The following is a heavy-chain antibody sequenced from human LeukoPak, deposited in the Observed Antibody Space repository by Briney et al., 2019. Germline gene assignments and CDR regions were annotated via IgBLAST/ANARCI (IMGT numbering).Heavy chain of an antibody. D-gene: IGHD1-20*01. V-gene: IGHV1-2*02. CDR3: ARDAPYNWNYFNY. Sequence: ASVEVSCKASGYTFTGFYMHWVRQAPGQGLEWMGWINPNSGGTNYAQKFQGRVTMTRDTSISTAYMELSRLRSDDTAVYYCARDAPYNWNYFNYWGQGTLVTVSS. J-gene: IGHJ4*02. CDR1: GYTFTGFY. CDR2: INPNSGGT.